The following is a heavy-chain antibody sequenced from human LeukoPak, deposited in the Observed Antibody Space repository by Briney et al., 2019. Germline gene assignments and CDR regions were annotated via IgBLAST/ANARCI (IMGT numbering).Heavy chain of an antibody. CDR1: GFSFSNYA. CDR3: AKDSSSSGWASTTDY. D-gene: IGHD6-19*01. V-gene: IGHV3-23*01. CDR2: ISGSGGST. Sequence: GGSLRLSCAASGFSFSNYAMSWVRQAPGKGLEWVSAISGSGGSTYYADSVKGRFTVSRDNSENTVFLQMNSLRAEDTAIYNCAKDSSSSGWASTTDYWGQGTLVTVSS. J-gene: IGHJ4*02.